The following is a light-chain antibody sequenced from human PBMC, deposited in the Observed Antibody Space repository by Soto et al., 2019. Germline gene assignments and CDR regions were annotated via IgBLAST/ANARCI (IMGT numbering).Light chain of an antibody. CDR2: ENN. V-gene: IGLV1-51*02. CDR1: SSNIGNSY. CDR3: GTWDSSLSAWV. Sequence: QSVSTQPPSVSAAPGQKVTISCSGSSSNIGNSYVSWYQQLPGTAPKLLIYENNKRPSGIPDRFSGSKSGTSATLGITGLQTGDEADYYCGTWDSSLSAWVFGGGTKLTVL. J-gene: IGLJ3*02.